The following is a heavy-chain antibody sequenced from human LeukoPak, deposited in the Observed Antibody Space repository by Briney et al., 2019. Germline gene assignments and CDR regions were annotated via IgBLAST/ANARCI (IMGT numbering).Heavy chain of an antibody. CDR1: GGSISSSGYY. CDR2: VYYTGST. V-gene: IGHV4-39*02. D-gene: IGHD3-10*01. CDR3: ARQRGRYYDSGSYYYFDY. J-gene: IGHJ4*02. Sequence: SETLSLTCTVSGGSISSSGYYWGWIRQPPGTGLEWVGSVYYTGSTFYNPSLQSRVTTSVDTSKNHFSLNLSSVTAADTAVYYCARQRGRYYDSGSYYYFDYWGQGTLVTVSS.